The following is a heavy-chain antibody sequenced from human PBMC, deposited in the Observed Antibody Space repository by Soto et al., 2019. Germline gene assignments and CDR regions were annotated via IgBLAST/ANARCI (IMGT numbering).Heavy chain of an antibody. Sequence: RASVKVSCKASGYIFTGYYMHWVRQAPGQGLEWMGWINPNSGDTNYTQKFQGWVTMTGDTSISTAYMELSRLRSDDTAVYYCATSRISIAVAGETEYYFDYWGQGTLVTVSS. CDR1: GYIFTGYY. J-gene: IGHJ4*02. CDR2: INPNSGDT. CDR3: ATSRISIAVAGETEYYFDY. V-gene: IGHV1-2*04. D-gene: IGHD6-19*01.